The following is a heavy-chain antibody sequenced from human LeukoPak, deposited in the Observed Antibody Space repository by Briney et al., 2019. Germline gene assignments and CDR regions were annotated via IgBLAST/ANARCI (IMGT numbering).Heavy chain of an antibody. D-gene: IGHD5-18*01. J-gene: IGHJ5*02. Sequence: PSETLSLTCAVYGGSFSGYYWSWIRQPPGKGLEWIGEINHSGSTNYNASLKSRVPISVDTSKNQFSLRLSSVTAADPAVYYCAPRGDIEHSYGYGKWFDPWGQGTRVTVSS. CDR1: GGSFSGYY. V-gene: IGHV4-34*01. CDR2: INHSGST. CDR3: APRGDIEHSYGYGKWFDP.